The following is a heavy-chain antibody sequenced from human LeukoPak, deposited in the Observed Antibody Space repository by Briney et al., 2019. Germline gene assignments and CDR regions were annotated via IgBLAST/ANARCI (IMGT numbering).Heavy chain of an antibody. CDR3: ARDPSISWGCFDY. D-gene: IGHD2-8*02. J-gene: IGHJ4*02. CDR2: INGDGSSV. CDR1: GFIFSNYW. Sequence: PGGSLRLSCAASGFIFSNYWMHWVRQAPGKGLVWVSRINGDGSSVSYADSVKGRFTISRDNAKNTLYLQMNSLRDEDTALYYCARDPSISWGCFDYWGQGALVTVSS. V-gene: IGHV3-74*01.